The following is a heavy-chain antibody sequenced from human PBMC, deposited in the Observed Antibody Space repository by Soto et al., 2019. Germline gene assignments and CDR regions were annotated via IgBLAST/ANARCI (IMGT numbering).Heavy chain of an antibody. V-gene: IGHV4-4*07. CDR1: GVAIRSDY. CDR3: ARLKVTMIRGVIIWLDH. D-gene: IGHD3-10*01. Sequence: ETXSLTCDVSGVAIRSDYWGWIRQPAGKGLEWIGHIDSRGITKYSPSLKSRVTVSVDTSKNQISLKLTSVTAADTAVYYCARLKVTMIRGVIIWLDHWGQGIPVTVSS. CDR2: IDSRGIT. J-gene: IGHJ5*02.